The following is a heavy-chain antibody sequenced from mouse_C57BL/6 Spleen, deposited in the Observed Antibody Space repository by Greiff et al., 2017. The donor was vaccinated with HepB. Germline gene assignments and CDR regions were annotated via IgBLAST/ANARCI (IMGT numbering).Heavy chain of an antibody. V-gene: IGHV7-3*01. D-gene: IGHD2-4*01. CDR3: ARYSYYDYDWYFDV. CDR1: GFTFTDYY. Sequence: EVQLVESGGGLVQPGGSLSLSCAASGFTFTDYYMSWVRQPPGKALEWLGFIRNKANGYTTEYSASVKGRFTISRDNSQSILYLQMNALRAEDSATYYCARYSYYDYDWYFDVWGTGTTVTVSS. CDR2: IRNKANGYTT. J-gene: IGHJ1*03.